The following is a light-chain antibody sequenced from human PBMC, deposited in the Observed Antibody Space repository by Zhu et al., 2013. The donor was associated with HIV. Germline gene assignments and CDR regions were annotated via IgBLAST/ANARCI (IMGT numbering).Light chain of an antibody. Sequence: EIVLTQSPGTLSLSPGERATLSCRASQSVSSSYLAWYQQKPGQAPRLLIYGASSRATGIPDRFSGSGSVTDFSLTISRLEPEDFAVYYCHQYGSPSLTFGGGTKVEIK. V-gene: IGKV3-20*01. J-gene: IGKJ4*01. CDR3: HQYGSPSLT. CDR2: GAS. CDR1: QSVSSSY.